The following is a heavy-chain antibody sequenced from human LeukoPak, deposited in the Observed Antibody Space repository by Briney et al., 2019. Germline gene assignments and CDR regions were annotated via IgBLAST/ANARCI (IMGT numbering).Heavy chain of an antibody. V-gene: IGHV4-61*02. CDR3: ARLLDPYYFDY. CDR1: GGSISSGSYY. Sequence: PSETLSLTCTVSGGSISSGSYYWSWIRQPAGKGLEWIGRIYTSGSTNYNPSLKSRVTISVDTSKNQFSLKLSSVTAADTAVYYCARLLDPYYFDYWGQGTLVTVSS. CDR2: IYTSGST. D-gene: IGHD1-26*01. J-gene: IGHJ4*02.